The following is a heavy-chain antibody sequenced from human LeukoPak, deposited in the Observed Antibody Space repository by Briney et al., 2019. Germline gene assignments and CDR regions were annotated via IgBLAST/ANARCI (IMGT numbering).Heavy chain of an antibody. CDR3: ARDDGKRGSGGWNHAFDI. CDR1: GGSISSGGYY. J-gene: IGHJ3*02. Sequence: SQTLSLTCTVSGGSISSGGYYWSWIRQPPGKGLEWIGYIYHSGSTYYNPSLRSRVTISVDRSKNQFSLKLSSVTAADTAVYYCARDDGKRGSGGWNHAFDIWGQGTMVTVSS. V-gene: IGHV4-30-2*01. D-gene: IGHD3-10*01. CDR2: IYHSGST.